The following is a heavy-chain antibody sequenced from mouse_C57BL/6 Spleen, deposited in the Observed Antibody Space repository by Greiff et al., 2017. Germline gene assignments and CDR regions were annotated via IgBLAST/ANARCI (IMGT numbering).Heavy chain of an antibody. D-gene: IGHD2-1*01. CDR3: ARKAIYDGNGELYAKDY. V-gene: IGHV1-7*01. CDR2: INPSSGYT. Sequence: QVQLQQSGAELAKPGASVKLSCKASGYTFTSYWMHWVKQRPGQGLEWIGYINPSSGYTKYNQKFKDKATLTADKSSSTAYMQLSGLTYEDSAVYYCARKAIYDGNGELYAKDYWGQGTSVTVAS. CDR1: GYTFTSYW. J-gene: IGHJ4*01.